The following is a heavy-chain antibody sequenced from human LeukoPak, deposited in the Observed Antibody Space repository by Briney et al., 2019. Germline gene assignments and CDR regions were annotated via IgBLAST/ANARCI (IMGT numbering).Heavy chain of an antibody. J-gene: IGHJ6*03. CDR2: INHSGST. CDR3: ARARAYCSSTSCYYYYYYYYMDV. CDR1: GYSISSGYY. Sequence: SETLSLTCTVSGYSISSGYYWGWIRQPPGKGLEWIGEINHSGSTNYNPSLKSRVTISVDTSKNQFSLKLSSVTAADTAVYYCARARAYCSSTSCYYYYYYYYMDVWGKGTTVTVSS. D-gene: IGHD2-2*01. V-gene: IGHV4-38-2*02.